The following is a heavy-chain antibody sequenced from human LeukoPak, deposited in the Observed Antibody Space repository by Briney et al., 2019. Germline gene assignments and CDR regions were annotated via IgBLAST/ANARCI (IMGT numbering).Heavy chain of an antibody. D-gene: IGHD4-17*01. V-gene: IGHV3-21*01. CDR2: ITSSTYI. J-gene: IGHJ4*02. CDR1: GFTFSSYT. CDR3: ARDLYGDYVHDY. Sequence: GGSLRLSCAASGFTFSSYTMNWVRQAPGKGLEWVSSITSSTYIYYADSVKGRFTISRDNAKNSLYLQMSSLRAEDTAVYYCARDLYGDYVHDYWGQGTPVTVSS.